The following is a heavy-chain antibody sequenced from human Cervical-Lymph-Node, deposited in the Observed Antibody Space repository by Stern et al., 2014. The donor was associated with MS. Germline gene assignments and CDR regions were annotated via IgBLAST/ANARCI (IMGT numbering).Heavy chain of an antibody. CDR3: ARVWSRYGDYGMDV. CDR1: GYIFTNYA. D-gene: IGHD4-17*01. J-gene: IGHJ6*02. V-gene: IGHV7-4-1*02. CDR2: INTNTGNP. Sequence: QVQLVQSGSELKKPGASVKVSCKASGYIFTNYAMNWVRQAPGQGLEWMGWINTNTGNPTYAQGFTGRFVFSLDPSVSTAYLQISSLKAEDTAVYYCARVWSRYGDYGMDVWGQGTTVTVSS.